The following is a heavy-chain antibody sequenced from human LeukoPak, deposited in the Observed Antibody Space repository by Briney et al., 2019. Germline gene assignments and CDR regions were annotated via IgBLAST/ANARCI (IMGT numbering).Heavy chain of an antibody. CDR3: ARHVRSGYQFLDY. Sequence: PSETLSLTCTVSGGSMSNYYWSWIRQPPGKGLEWIGYIYFSGSSNYNPSLKSRGTMSVDTSKNQFSLKLSSVTAADTAVYYCARHVRSGYQFLDYWGQGNLVTVSS. J-gene: IGHJ4*02. V-gene: IGHV4-59*08. CDR2: IYFSGSS. D-gene: IGHD5-12*01. CDR1: GGSMSNYY.